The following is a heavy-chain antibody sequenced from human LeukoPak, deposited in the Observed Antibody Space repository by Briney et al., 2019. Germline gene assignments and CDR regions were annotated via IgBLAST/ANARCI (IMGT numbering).Heavy chain of an antibody. J-gene: IGHJ4*02. CDR1: GYTFTSYY. V-gene: IGHV1-46*01. CDR2: INPSGGST. Sequence: ASVKVSCKASGYTFTSYYMHWVRQAPGQGLEWMGIINPSGGSTSYAQKFQGRVTMTRDTSTSTVYMELSSLRSEDTAVYYCARGGYYDILTGYPLLHYFDYWGQGTLVTVFS. CDR3: ARGGYYDILTGYPLLHYFDY. D-gene: IGHD3-9*01.